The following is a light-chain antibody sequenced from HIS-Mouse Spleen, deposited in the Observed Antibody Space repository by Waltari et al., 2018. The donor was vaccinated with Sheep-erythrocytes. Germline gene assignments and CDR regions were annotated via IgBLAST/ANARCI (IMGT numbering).Light chain of an antibody. CDR3: YSTDSSGNHRV. J-gene: IGLJ2*01. CDR1: ALPKKY. V-gene: IGLV3-10*01. Sequence: SYELTQPPSVSVSPGQTARITCSGDALPKKYAYGYQQKSGQAPVLVIYEDSKRPSGLPERFSGSSSGTMATLTISGAQVEDEADYYCYSTDSSGNHRVFGGGTKLTVL. CDR2: EDS.